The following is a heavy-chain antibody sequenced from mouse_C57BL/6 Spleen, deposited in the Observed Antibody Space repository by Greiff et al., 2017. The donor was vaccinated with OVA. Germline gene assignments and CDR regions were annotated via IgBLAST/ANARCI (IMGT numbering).Heavy chain of an antibody. CDR1: GYSFTGYY. V-gene: IGHV1-42*01. J-gene: IGHJ2*01. CDR3: ARGGTTVVVDY. D-gene: IGHD1-1*01. CDR2: INPSTGGT. Sequence: VQLKESGPELVKPGASVKISCKASGYSFTGYYMNWVKQSPEKSLEWIGEINPSTGGTTYNQKFKAKATLTVDKSSSTAYMQLKSLTSEDSAVYYCARGGTTVVVDYWGQGTTLTVSS.